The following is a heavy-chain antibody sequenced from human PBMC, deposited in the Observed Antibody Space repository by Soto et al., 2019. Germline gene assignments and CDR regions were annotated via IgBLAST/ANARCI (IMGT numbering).Heavy chain of an antibody. D-gene: IGHD5-18*01. CDR2: IHPSGVS. CDR3: ARGQDSAKVGY. Sequence: NPSETLSLTCAVHGGSVGGYYWGWIRQPPGKGLEWIGEIHPSGVSTYNPSLNSRVAMSVDTSKNQFSLTLSSVTAADTAVYYCARGQDSAKVGYWGQGTLVTVSS. V-gene: IGHV4-34*01. J-gene: IGHJ4*02. CDR1: GGSVGGYY.